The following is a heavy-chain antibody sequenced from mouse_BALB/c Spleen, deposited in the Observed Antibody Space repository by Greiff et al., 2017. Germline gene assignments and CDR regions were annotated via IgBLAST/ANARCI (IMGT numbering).Heavy chain of an antibody. CDR3: SRASYYYGSLYFDY. CDR1: GFTFSSYA. D-gene: IGHD1-1*01. CDR2: ISSGGST. Sequence: EVKVVESGGGLVKPGGSLKLSCAASGFTFSSYAMSWVRQTPEKRLEWVASISSGGSTYYPDSVKGRFTISRDNARNILYLQTSSLRSEDTAMYYCSRASYYYGSLYFDYWGQGTTLTVSS. J-gene: IGHJ2*01. V-gene: IGHV5-6-5*01.